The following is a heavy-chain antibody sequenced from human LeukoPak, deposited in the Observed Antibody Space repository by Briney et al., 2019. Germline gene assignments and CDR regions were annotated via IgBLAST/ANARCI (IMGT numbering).Heavy chain of an antibody. CDR1: GFTFSNYA. V-gene: IGHV3-30-3*01. J-gene: IGHJ4*02. CDR3: ARGMATTETFDY. D-gene: IGHD5-12*01. CDR2: ISYDGSNK. Sequence: GGSLRLSCAASGFTFSNYAVHWVRQAPGKGLEWVAVISYDGSNKYYADSVKGRFTISRDNSKNTLYLQMSSLRAEDTAVYYFARGMATTETFDYWGQGTLVTVSS.